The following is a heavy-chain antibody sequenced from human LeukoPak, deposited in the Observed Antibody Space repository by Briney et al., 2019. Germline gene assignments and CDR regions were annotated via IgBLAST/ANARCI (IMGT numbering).Heavy chain of an antibody. D-gene: IGHD3-3*01. J-gene: IGHJ6*02. Sequence: PGGSLRLSCAASGFTFSSYAMHWVRQAPGKGLEWVAVISYDGSNKYYADSVKGRFTISRDNSKNTLYLQMNSLRAEDTAVYYCAKDPVLSNAYYDFSLYGMDVWGQGTTVTVSS. CDR1: GFTFSSYA. V-gene: IGHV3-30-3*01. CDR2: ISYDGSNK. CDR3: AKDPVLSNAYYDFSLYGMDV.